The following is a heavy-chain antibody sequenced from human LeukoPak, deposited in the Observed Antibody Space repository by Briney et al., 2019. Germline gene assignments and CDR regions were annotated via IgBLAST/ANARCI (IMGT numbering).Heavy chain of an antibody. J-gene: IGHJ4*02. CDR1: GGSIRSGSYY. V-gene: IGHV4-61*02. D-gene: IGHD6-19*01. CDR2: IYSSGST. Sequence: SETLSLTCTVSGGSIRSGSYYWSWIRQPAGKGLEWIGRIYSSGSTNYNPSFKSRVTISVDTSKNQFSLKLSSVTAADTAVYYCARGGWYEDYWGQGTLVTVSS. CDR3: ARGGWYEDY.